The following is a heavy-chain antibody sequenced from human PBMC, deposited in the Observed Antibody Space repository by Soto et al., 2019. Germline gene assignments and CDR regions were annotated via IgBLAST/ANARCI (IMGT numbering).Heavy chain of an antibody. CDR2: IKQDGSEK. D-gene: IGHD2-8*01. J-gene: IGHJ4*02. CDR1: GFTFTNYW. CDR3: ASGKYAGAVDY. Sequence: VQLVESGGGLVQPGGSLRLSCATSGFTFTNYWMNWVRQAPGKGLEWVANIKQDGSEKYYVDSVKGRFTVSRDNAKNSLYLQMNSLRAEDTAIYYCASGKYAGAVDYWGQGTLVTVSS. V-gene: IGHV3-7*03.